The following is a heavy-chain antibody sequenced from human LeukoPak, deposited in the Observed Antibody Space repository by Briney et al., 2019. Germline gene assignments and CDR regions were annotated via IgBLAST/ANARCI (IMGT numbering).Heavy chain of an antibody. J-gene: IGHJ4*02. D-gene: IGHD2-15*01. CDR3: AKAPVTTCSGAYCYPFDY. Sequence: TGGSLRLSCTASGFTLSSYEMSWIRQAPGKGLEWVSGIIGGAGGTYYADSVKGRFTISRDNAKNTLYLQMNSLRAEDTAVYYCAKAPVTTCSGAYCYPFDYWGQGTLVTVSS. CDR1: GFTLSSYE. V-gene: IGHV3-23*01. CDR2: IIGGAGGT.